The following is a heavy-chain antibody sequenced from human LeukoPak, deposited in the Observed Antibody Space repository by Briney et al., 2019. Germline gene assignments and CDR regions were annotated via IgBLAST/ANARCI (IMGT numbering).Heavy chain of an antibody. Sequence: ASVKVSCKASGYTFTGYYMHWVRQAPGQGLEWMGRIIPILGIANYAQKFQGRVTITADKSTSTAYMELSSLRSEDTAVYYCARANYGSGSYPTDYWGQGTLVTVSS. CDR1: GYTFTGYY. V-gene: IGHV1-69*04. D-gene: IGHD3-10*01. J-gene: IGHJ4*02. CDR2: IIPILGIA. CDR3: ARANYGSGSYPTDY.